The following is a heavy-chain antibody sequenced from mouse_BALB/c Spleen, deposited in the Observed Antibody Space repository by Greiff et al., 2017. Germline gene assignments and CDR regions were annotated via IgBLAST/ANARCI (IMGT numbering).Heavy chain of an antibody. CDR1: GYTFTSYW. J-gene: IGHJ3*01. CDR2: INPSTGYT. V-gene: IGHV1-7*01. CDR3: ARLGYYGSSYTSWFAY. Sequence: QVQLKESGAELAKPGASVKMSCKASGYTFTSYWMHWVKQRPGQGLEWIGYINPSTGYTEYNQKFKDKATLTADKSSSTAYMQLSSLTSEDSAVYYCARLGYYGSSYTSWFAYWGQGTLVTVSA. D-gene: IGHD1-1*01.